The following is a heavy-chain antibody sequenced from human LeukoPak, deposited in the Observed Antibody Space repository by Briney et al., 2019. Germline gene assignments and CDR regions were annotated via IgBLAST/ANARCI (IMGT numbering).Heavy chain of an antibody. V-gene: IGHV7-4-1*02. Sequence: ASVKVSCKASGYTFTNYPMIWVRQVPGQGLEWMGWINTKTGNPTYAQGFTGRFIFSLDTSVGTTYLQINSLKTEDTAVYYCARGGYSRGQGSPFDYWGQGTLVTVSS. J-gene: IGHJ4*02. CDR2: INTKTGNP. CDR1: GYTFTNYP. D-gene: IGHD6-19*01. CDR3: ARGGYSRGQGSPFDY.